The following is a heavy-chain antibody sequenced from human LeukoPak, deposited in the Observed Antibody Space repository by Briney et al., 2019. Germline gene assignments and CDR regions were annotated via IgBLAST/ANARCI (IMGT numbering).Heavy chain of an antibody. CDR1: GFTFSSYG. CDR2: IRYDGSNK. V-gene: IGHV3-30*02. CDR3: AKVHSGYDFFDY. D-gene: IGHD5-12*01. J-gene: IGHJ4*02. Sequence: PGGSLRLSCAASGFTFSSYGMHWVRQAPGKGLEWVAFIRYDGSNKYYADFVKGRFTISRDNSKNTLYLQMNSLRAEDTAVYYCAKVHSGYDFFDYWGQGTLVTVSS.